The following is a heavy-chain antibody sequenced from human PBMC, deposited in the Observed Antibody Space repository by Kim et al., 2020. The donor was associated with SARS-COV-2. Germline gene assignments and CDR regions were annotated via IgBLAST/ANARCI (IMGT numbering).Heavy chain of an antibody. V-gene: IGHV1-18*04. CDR3: ARDHPSPRGGGGYSSSWYGNFDY. D-gene: IGHD6-13*01. CDR1: GYTFTSYG. Sequence: ASVKVSCKASGYTFTSYGISWVRQAPGQGLEWMGWISDYNGNTNYAQKLQGRVTMTTDTSTSTAYMELRSLRSDDTAVYYCARDHPSPRGGGGYSSSWYGNFDYWGQGTLVTVSS. CDR2: ISDYNGNT. J-gene: IGHJ4*02.